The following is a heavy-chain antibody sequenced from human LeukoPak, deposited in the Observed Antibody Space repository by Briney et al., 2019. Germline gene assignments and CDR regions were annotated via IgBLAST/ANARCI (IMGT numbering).Heavy chain of an antibody. J-gene: IGHJ4*02. V-gene: IGHV3-30*02. CDR1: GFTFSSNG. CDR3: ARSFVELELRSLSY. Sequence: GGSLRLSCVASGFTFSSNGMHWVRQAPGKGLEWVTFIQYDGSKKYYADSVKGRFTISRDNSKNTLYLEMNSLRAEDTAVYYCARSFVELELRSLSYWGQGTLVTVSS. CDR2: IQYDGSKK. D-gene: IGHD1-7*01.